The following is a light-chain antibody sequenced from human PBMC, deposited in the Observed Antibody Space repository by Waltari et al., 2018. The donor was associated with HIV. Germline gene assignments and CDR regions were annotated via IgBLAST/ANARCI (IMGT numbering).Light chain of an antibody. J-gene: IGKJ4*01. V-gene: IGKV1-39*01. Sequence: DIQMTQSPSSLSASVGDRVTITCRASQSVSSYLNWYQQKPGKVPKVLVYAASTLQSGVPSRFSGSGSGTDFTLTISSLQPEDFATYYCQQTYNPPLTFGRGTKVEI. CDR3: QQTYNPPLT. CDR1: QSVSSY. CDR2: AAS.